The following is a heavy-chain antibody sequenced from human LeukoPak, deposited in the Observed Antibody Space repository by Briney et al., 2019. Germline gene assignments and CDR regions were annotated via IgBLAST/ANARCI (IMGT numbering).Heavy chain of an antibody. CDR2: IRSKAYGGTT. CDR3: TRPQGLYSGSYTAGY. V-gene: IGHV3-49*03. CDR1: GFTFGDYA. Sequence: PGGSLRLSCTASGFTFGDYAMSWLRQAPGKGLEWVVFIRSKAYGGTTEYAASVKGRFTISRDDSKSIAYLQMNSLKTEDTAVYYCTRPQGLYSGSYTAGYWGQGTLVTVSS. J-gene: IGHJ4*02. D-gene: IGHD1-26*01.